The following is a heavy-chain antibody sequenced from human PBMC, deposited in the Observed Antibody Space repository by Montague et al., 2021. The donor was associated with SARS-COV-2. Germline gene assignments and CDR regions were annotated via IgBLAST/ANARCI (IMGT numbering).Heavy chain of an antibody. V-gene: IGHV4-39*01. D-gene: IGHD3-22*01. CDR1: GGSINSSSYY. CDR3: ARFPTSYYYDSKAAPATPDAFDI. Sequence: SETLSLTCTVSGGSINSSSYYWGWIRPPPERLLEWIGSIYYSGSTYYNPSLSSRVTISVDTSKNQFSLKLSSVTAADTAVYYCARFPTSYYYDSKAAPATPDAFDIWGQGTMVTVSS. CDR2: IYYSGST. J-gene: IGHJ3*02.